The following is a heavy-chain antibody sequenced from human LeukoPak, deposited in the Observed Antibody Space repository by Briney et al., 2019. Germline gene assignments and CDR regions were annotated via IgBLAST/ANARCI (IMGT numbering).Heavy chain of an antibody. J-gene: IGHJ1*01. Sequence: ASVKVSCKASGGTFSSYAISWVRQAPGQGLEWMGWISAYNDNTNYAQKLQDRVTMTTDTSTSTTYMELRSLKSDDTAVYCCARGHYGDYNQYFQHWGQGTLVTVSS. D-gene: IGHD4-17*01. V-gene: IGHV1-18*01. CDR1: GGTFSSYA. CDR3: ARGHYGDYNQYFQH. CDR2: ISAYNDNT.